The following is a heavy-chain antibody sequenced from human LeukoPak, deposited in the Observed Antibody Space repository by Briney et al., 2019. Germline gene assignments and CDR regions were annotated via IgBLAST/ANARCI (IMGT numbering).Heavy chain of an antibody. CDR1: GGSISSGSYY. CDR2: IYTSGST. J-gene: IGHJ4*02. Sequence: PSETLSLTCTVSGGSISSGSYYWSWIRQPAGKGLEWIGRIYTSGSTNYNPSLKSRVTISVDTSKNQFSLKLSSVTAADTAVYYCARDQGVGYSSGWPLDYWGQGTLVTVSS. V-gene: IGHV4-61*02. D-gene: IGHD6-19*01. CDR3: ARDQGVGYSSGWPLDY.